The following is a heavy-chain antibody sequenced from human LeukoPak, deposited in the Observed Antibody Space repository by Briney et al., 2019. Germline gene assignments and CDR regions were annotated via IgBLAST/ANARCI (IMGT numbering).Heavy chain of an antibody. D-gene: IGHD1-26*01. CDR1: GFTFSSYG. Sequence: GGSLRLSCVTSGFTFSSYGMHWVRQVPGKGLEWVAVISYDAKSNYHVDSVKGRFTISRDNSKKTLYLQMNSLRAEDTAVYYCARAPKFRLVGVPKGPFDPWGQGTLVTVSS. J-gene: IGHJ5*02. CDR2: ISYDAKSN. CDR3: ARAPKFRLVGVPKGPFDP. V-gene: IGHV3-30*03.